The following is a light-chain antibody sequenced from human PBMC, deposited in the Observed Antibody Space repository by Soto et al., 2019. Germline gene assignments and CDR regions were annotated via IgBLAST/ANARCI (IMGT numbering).Light chain of an antibody. CDR3: QQNDDWPRT. CDR1: QSVSSN. CDR2: GAS. V-gene: IGKV3-15*01. Sequence: IGMNQSPATLSVSPGERATLSCRASQSVSSNLAWYQQKPGQAPRLLIYGASTRATGIPARFSGSGSGTEFTLTISSLQSEDVAVYYCQQNDDWPRTFGQGSKVDIK. J-gene: IGKJ1*01.